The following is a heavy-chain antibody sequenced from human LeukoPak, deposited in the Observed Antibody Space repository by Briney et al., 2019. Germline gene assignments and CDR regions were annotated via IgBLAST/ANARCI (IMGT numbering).Heavy chain of an antibody. CDR1: GGSISGSSYY. D-gene: IGHD2-8*01. V-gene: IGHV4-39*07. J-gene: IGHJ3*02. Sequence: SETLSLTCTVSGGSISGSSYYWGWIRQPPGKGLEWIGSIYYSGSTYYNPSLKSRVTISVDTSKNQFSLKLSSVTAADTAVYYCARAPKRNVAFDIWGQGTMVTVSS. CDR2: IYYSGST. CDR3: ARAPKRNVAFDI.